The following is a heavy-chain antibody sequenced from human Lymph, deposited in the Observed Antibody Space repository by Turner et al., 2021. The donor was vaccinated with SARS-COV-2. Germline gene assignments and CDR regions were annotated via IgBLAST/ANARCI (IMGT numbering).Heavy chain of an antibody. CDR2: ISSSISYI. CDR3: ARDIPTTADYFDY. J-gene: IGHJ4*02. Sequence: EVQLVESGGGLVKPGGTLRRPCEASGFTFSTYSINWVRQAPGKGLDWISSISSSISYIYYADSLKGRFTISRDDAKNSLYLQMNSLRAEDTAVYYCARDIPTTADYFDYWGQGTLVTVSS. CDR1: GFTFSTYS. V-gene: IGHV3-21*01. D-gene: IGHD4-17*01.